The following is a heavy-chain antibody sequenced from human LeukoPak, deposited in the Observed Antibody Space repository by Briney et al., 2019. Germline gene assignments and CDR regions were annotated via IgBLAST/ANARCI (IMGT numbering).Heavy chain of an antibody. D-gene: IGHD2-2*01. V-gene: IGHV3-49*04. CDR3: TRDSLYCSTSTCYGNSAMYYYYMDV. J-gene: IGHJ6*03. Sequence: PGRSLRLSCTTSGFTFGDYAMSWVRQAPGKGLEWVSLIRAKTFGGAPEYAASVKGRFTISRDDSKSIAYLQMDSLRTEDTAVYYCTRDSLYCSTSTCYGNSAMYYYYMDVWGKGTTVTVSS. CDR1: GFTFGDYA. CDR2: IRAKTFGGAP.